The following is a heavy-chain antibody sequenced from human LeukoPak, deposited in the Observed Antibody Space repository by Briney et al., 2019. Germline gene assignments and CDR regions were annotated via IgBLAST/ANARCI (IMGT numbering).Heavy chain of an antibody. CDR3: ARDFDWLFGSRFYYFDY. CDR1: GYTFTSYG. V-gene: IGHV1-18*01. Sequence: ASVKVSCKASGYTFTSYGISWVRQAPGQGLEWMGWISAYNGNTNYAQKLQGRVTMTTDTSTSTAYMELRSLRSDDTAAYYCARDFDWLFGSRFYYFDYWGQGTLVTVSS. CDR2: ISAYNGNT. D-gene: IGHD3-9*01. J-gene: IGHJ4*02.